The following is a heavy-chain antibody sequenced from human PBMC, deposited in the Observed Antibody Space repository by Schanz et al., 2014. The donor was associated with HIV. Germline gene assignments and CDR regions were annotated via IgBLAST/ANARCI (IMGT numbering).Heavy chain of an antibody. J-gene: IGHJ4*02. Sequence: QVQLVESGGGVVQPGRSLRLSCAVSGFTFSNYAMHWVRQAPGKGLEGVAAIWYDGSNTHYADSVKGRLTISRDDSKNTVYLQMNSLRAEDTAIYYCAKNGITDYFDYWGQGTLVTVSS. D-gene: IGHD1-26*01. V-gene: IGHV3-33*06. CDR1: GFTFSNYA. CDR2: IWYDGSNT. CDR3: AKNGITDYFDY.